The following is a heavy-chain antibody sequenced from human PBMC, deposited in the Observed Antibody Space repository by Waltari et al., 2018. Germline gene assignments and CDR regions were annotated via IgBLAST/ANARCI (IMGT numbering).Heavy chain of an antibody. Sequence: QLQLQESGPGLVKPSETLSLTCTVSGGSISSSNSYWGWIRQPPGKGLEWIGIVYYSGRTYYNASLMSRVTISVDRSKNQFSLRLTSVTVADTAVYYCAREEYRSGSVTGGSPLRLFDYWGQGTLVTVSS. D-gene: IGHD3-10*01. V-gene: IGHV4-39*07. CDR3: AREEYRSGSVTGGSPLRLFDY. CDR1: GGSISSSNSY. CDR2: VYYSGRT. J-gene: IGHJ4*02.